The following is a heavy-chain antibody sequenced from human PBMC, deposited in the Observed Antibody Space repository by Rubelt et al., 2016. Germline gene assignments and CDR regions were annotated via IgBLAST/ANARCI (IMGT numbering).Heavy chain of an antibody. CDR3: ARAHSSSWRSFDY. Sequence: QVQLQQWGAGLLKPSETLSLTCAVYGGSFSGYYWSWIRQPPGKGLEWIGEINHSGSTNYNPSLKSGVTRSVDTSKNEFSMKRSSGTAADTAVYYCARAHSSSWRSFDYWGQGTLVTVSS. J-gene: IGHJ4*02. CDR2: INHSGST. V-gene: IGHV4-34*01. D-gene: IGHD6-13*01. CDR1: GGSFSGYY.